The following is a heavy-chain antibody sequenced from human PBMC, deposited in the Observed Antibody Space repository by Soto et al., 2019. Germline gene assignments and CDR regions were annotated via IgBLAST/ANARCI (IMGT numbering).Heavy chain of an antibody. CDR1: GFTFSSYA. J-gene: IGHJ4*02. CDR2: ISGSGGST. D-gene: IGHD6-13*01. CDR3: AKDPYDEWFSSRRPPKDGFNFDY. Sequence: PGGSLRLSCAASGFTFSSYAMSWVRQAPGKGLEWVSAISGSGGSTYYADSVKGRFTISRDNSKNTLYLQMNSLRAEDTAVYYCAKDPYDEWFSSRRPPKDGFNFDYWGQGTLVTVSS. V-gene: IGHV3-23*01.